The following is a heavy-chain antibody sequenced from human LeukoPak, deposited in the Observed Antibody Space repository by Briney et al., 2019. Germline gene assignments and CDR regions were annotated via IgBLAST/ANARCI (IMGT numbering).Heavy chain of an antibody. CDR1: GFTFSSYS. Sequence: PGGSLRLSCAASGFTFSSYSMNWVRQAPGKGLEWVSYISSSSNTIYYADSVKGRFTISRDNAKNSLYLQMNSLRDEDTAVYYCAREVFGVVQNWFDPWGQGTLVTVSS. CDR2: ISSSSNTI. CDR3: AREVFGVVQNWFDP. V-gene: IGHV3-48*02. D-gene: IGHD3-3*01. J-gene: IGHJ5*02.